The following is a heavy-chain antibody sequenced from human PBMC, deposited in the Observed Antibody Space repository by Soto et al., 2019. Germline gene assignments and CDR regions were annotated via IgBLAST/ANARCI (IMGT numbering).Heavy chain of an antibody. Sequence: SETLSLTCTVSGGSISSHYWSWIRQPPGKGLEWNGYFYFIGSTNYNPSLKSRVTISVDTSKNQFSLKLCSVTAADTAVYYCARHVLLKGDYVWGSFRSVDVFDIWGQGTMVTVSS. V-gene: IGHV4-59*08. J-gene: IGHJ3*02. CDR2: FYFIGST. CDR1: GGSISSHY. D-gene: IGHD3-16*02. CDR3: ARHVLLKGDYVWGSFRSVDVFDI.